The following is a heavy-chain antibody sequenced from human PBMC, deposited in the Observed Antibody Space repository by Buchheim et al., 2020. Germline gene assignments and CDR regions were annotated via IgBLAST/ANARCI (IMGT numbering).Heavy chain of an antibody. V-gene: IGHV4-34*01. Sequence: QVQLQQWGAGLLKPSETLSLTCVVYGGSFSGYYWSWIRQPPGKGLEWIGEINHSGSTNYNPSLKSRVTISVDMSKNQFSLKLSSVTAADTAVYYCARRRITMVRGIIINYNWFDPWRQGTL. CDR3: ARRRITMVRGIIINYNWFDP. D-gene: IGHD3-10*01. CDR1: GGSFSGYY. CDR2: INHSGST. J-gene: IGHJ5*02.